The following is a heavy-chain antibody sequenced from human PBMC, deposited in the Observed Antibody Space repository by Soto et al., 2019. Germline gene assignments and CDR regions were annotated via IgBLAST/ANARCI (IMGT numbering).Heavy chain of an antibody. J-gene: IGHJ4*02. CDR1: GGSISSGGYY. D-gene: IGHD6-13*01. CDR2: IHYSGST. CDR3: ARCIAALGPIDY. Sequence: PSETLSLTCAVSGGSISSGGYYWTWIRQPPGKALEWIGNIHYSGSTNYNPSLKSRVTISVDTSKNQFSLKLSSVTAADTAVYYCARCIAALGPIDYWGQGTLVTVSS. V-gene: IGHV4-61*08.